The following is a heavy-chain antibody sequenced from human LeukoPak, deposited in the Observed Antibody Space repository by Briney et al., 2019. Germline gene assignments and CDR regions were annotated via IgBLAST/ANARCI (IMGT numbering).Heavy chain of an antibody. J-gene: IGHJ6*03. D-gene: IGHD1-26*01. Sequence: ASVKVSCKASGYTFTSYDINWVRQATGQGLEWMGWMNPNSGNTGYAQKFQGRVTMTWNTSISTAYMELSSLRSEDTAVYYCARGLRGSFNYYYMDVWGKGTTVTISS. V-gene: IGHV1-8*01. CDR3: ARGLRGSFNYYYMDV. CDR2: MNPNSGNT. CDR1: GYTFTSYD.